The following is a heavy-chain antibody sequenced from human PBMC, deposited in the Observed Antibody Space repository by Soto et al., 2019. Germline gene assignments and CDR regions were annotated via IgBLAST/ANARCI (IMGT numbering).Heavy chain of an antibody. Sequence: PGGSLRLSCAASGFTFTNYWMHWVRQAPGQGLVWVSRVNNDGSSATYADSVKGRFTISRDNANNTLYLQMNSLRAEDTGVYYCARDTTDNSFDPWGQGTLVTGSS. CDR3: ARDTTDNSFDP. J-gene: IGHJ5*02. CDR1: GFTFTNYW. D-gene: IGHD1-1*01. V-gene: IGHV3-74*01. CDR2: VNNDGSSA.